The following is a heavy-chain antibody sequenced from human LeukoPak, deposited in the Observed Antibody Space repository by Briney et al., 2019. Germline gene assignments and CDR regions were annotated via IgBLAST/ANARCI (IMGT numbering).Heavy chain of an antibody. CDR3: AKEHYYDSSGYYSYY. J-gene: IGHJ4*02. Sequence: GGSLRLSCAASAFTFSTYAMSWVRQAPGKGLEWVAVISYDGSNKYYADSVKGRFTISRDNSKNTLYLQMNSLRAEDTAVYYCAKEHYYDSSGYYSYYWGQGTLVTVSS. CDR1: AFTFSTYA. D-gene: IGHD3-22*01. CDR2: ISYDGSNK. V-gene: IGHV3-30*18.